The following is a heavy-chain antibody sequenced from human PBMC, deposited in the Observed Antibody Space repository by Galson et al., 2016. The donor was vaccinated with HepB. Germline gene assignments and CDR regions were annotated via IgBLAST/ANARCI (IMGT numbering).Heavy chain of an antibody. CDR1: GGSVSNNSHY. CDR3: ASSTAAGSPFYYYYGMDV. D-gene: IGHD6-13*01. CDR2: IYYSGSA. V-gene: IGHV4-61*01. J-gene: IGHJ6*02. Sequence: SETLSLTCTVSGGSVSNNSHYWTWIRQPPGKGLEWIGYIYYSGSAMYNPSLRSRVSISIDTSENQVSLLVRSVTAADTAVYYCASSTAAGSPFYYYYGMDVWGQGTTVTVSS.